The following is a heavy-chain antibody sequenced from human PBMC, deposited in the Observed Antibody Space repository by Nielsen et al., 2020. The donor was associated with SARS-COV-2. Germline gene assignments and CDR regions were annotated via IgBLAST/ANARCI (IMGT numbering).Heavy chain of an antibody. V-gene: IGHV3-23*03. CDR3: AKYDSSGYYYEVYYGMDV. D-gene: IGHD3-22*01. Sequence: WIRQPPGKGLEWVALLDGGGSSTYYADSVKGWFTISRDNSKNTLYLQMNSLRAEDTAVYYCAKYDSSGYYYEVYYGMDVWGQGTTVTVSS. J-gene: IGHJ6*02. CDR2: LDGGGSST.